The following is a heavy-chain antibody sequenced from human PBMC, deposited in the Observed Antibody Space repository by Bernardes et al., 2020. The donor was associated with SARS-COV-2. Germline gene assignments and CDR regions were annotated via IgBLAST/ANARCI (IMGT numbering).Heavy chain of an antibody. CDR1: GFTSSSYW. V-gene: IGHV3-74*01. J-gene: IGHJ6*04. D-gene: IGHD3-10*01. CDR3: ARETGHDYGMDV. Sequence: GGSLRLSCAASGFTSSSYWMHWVRHAPGKGLVWVSRINSDGSNTIYAASVKGRFTISRDSPKYTVYLQMDSLRGEDTAEYLCARETGHDYGMDVWGKGTTVTVST. CDR2: INSDGSNT.